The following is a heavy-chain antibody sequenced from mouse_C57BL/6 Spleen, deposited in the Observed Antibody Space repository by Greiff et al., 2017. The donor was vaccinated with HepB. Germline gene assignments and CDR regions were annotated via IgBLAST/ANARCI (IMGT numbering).Heavy chain of an antibody. Sequence: EVQLQQSGPELVKPGASVKISCKASGYTFTDYYMNWVKQSHGKSLEWIGDINPNNGGTSYNQKFKGKAILTVDKSSSTAYMELRSLTSEDSAVYYCAEGVYYDHRDYWGQGTSVTVSS. CDR1: GYTFTDYY. CDR3: AEGVYYDHRDY. J-gene: IGHJ4*01. V-gene: IGHV1-26*01. CDR2: INPNNGGT. D-gene: IGHD2-4*01.